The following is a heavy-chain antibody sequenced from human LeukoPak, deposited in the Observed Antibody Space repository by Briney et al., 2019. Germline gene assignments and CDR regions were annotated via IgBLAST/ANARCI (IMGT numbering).Heavy chain of an antibody. CDR2: IYNSGST. CDR3: VRDRELTY. Sequence: SETLSLTCTVSGGSISIYYWSWIRQPPGKGLEWIGYIYNSGSTNYNPSLQSRVTISVDTSKNQFSLKLNSVTAADTAIYYCVRDRELTYWGQGTLVTVSS. CDR1: GGSISIYY. V-gene: IGHV4-59*01. J-gene: IGHJ4*02. D-gene: IGHD1-26*01.